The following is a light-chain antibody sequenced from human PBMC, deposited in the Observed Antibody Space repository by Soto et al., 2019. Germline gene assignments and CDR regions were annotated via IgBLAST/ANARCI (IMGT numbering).Light chain of an antibody. CDR2: DVS. J-gene: IGLJ1*01. V-gene: IGLV2-14*01. CDR1: RSDVGGYNY. Sequence: QSVLTQPASVSWSPGQSITISCTGTRSDVGGYNYVSWYQQHPGKAPKFMIYDVSNRPSGVSNRFSGSKSGNTASLTISGLQAEDEADYYCSSYTTSNTRQIVFGTGTKVTV. CDR3: SSYTTSNTRQIV.